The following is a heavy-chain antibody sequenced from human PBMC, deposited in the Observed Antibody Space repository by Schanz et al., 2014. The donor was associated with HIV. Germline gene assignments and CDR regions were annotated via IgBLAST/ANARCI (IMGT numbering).Heavy chain of an antibody. D-gene: IGHD6-19*01. J-gene: IGHJ4*02. CDR1: GLTLSSYG. V-gene: IGHV3-23*04. CDR2: ISGSGGGT. CDR3: TKDIVAGASEY. Sequence: EVQLVESGGRLVQPGRSLRLSCAASGLTLSSYGMNWVRQAPGKGLEWVSAISGSGGGTFYAGSVKGRFTISRDNSKNMLYLQMTSLRVEDTAVYYCTKDIVAGASEYWGQGTLVIVSS.